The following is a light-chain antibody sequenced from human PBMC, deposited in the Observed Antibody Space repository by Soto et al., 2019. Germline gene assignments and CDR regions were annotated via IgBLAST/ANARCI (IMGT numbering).Light chain of an antibody. Sequence: EIVLKQSPATLSLSPGERATLSCRASQSVSSYLAWYQQKPGQAPRLLIYGASSRATGIPDRFSGSGSGTDFTLTISRLEPEDFAVYYCQQYGSSPWTFGQGTKV. CDR2: GAS. V-gene: IGKV3-20*01. CDR3: QQYGSSPWT. J-gene: IGKJ1*01. CDR1: QSVSSY.